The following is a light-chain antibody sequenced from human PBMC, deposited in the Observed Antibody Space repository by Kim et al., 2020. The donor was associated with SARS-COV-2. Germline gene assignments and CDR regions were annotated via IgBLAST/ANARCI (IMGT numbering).Light chain of an antibody. J-gene: IGKJ3*01. CDR1: QSVSSSY. Sequence: EIVLTQSPGTLSLSPGERATLSCRASQSVSSSYLAWYQQKPGQTPRLLIYGASRRATGIPDRFSGSGSGTDFTLIISRLEPEDFAVYYCQQYGSSIFTFGPGTKVDIK. V-gene: IGKV3-20*01. CDR3: QQYGSSIFT. CDR2: GAS.